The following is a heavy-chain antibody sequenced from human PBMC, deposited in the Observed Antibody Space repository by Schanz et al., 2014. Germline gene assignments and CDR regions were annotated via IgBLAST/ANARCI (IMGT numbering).Heavy chain of an antibody. Sequence: EVQLVESGGGLVQPGGSLRFSCAASGFTFSSYAMSWVRQAPGKGLEWVSAISGSGGSTYYADSVKGRFTISRDNSKNTLYLQMNSLRAEDTAIYYCAKGQGAVINNWYFDLWGRGTLVTVSS. CDR2: ISGSGGST. CDR1: GFTFSSYA. D-gene: IGHD2-21*01. J-gene: IGHJ2*01. V-gene: IGHV3-23*04. CDR3: AKGQGAVINNWYFDL.